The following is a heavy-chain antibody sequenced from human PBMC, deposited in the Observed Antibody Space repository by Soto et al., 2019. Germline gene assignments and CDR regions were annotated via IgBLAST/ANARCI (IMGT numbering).Heavy chain of an antibody. J-gene: IGHJ4*02. D-gene: IGHD2-15*01. CDR2: IYHSGST. CDR3: AVVVVAATGRYFDY. V-gene: IGHV4-30-2*01. CDR1: GGSISSGGYS. Sequence: SETLSLTCAVSGGSISSGGYSWSWIRQPPGKGLEWIGYIYHSGSTYYNPSLKSRVTISADRSKNQFSLKLSSVTAADTAVYYCAVVVVAATGRYFDYWGQGTLVTVSS.